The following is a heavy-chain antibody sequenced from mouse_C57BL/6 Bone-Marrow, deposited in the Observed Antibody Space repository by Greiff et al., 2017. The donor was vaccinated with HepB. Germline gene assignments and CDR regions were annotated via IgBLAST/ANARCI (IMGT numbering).Heavy chain of an antibody. CDR2: IDPEDGET. D-gene: IGHD4-1*01. V-gene: IGHV14-2*01. CDR3: SRGAITGTYYFDY. Sequence: EVKLQESGAELVKPGASVKLSCTASGFNIKDYYMHWVKQRTEQGLEWIGRIDPEDGETKYAPKFQGKATITADTSSNTAYLQLSSLTSEDTAVYYCSRGAITGTYYFDYWGQGTTLTVSS. CDR1: GFNIKDYY. J-gene: IGHJ2*01.